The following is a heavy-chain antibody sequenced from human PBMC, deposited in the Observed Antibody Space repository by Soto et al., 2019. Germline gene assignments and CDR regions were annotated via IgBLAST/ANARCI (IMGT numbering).Heavy chain of an antibody. V-gene: IGHV4-59*08. J-gene: IGHJ2*01. CDR1: GGSISSYY. Sequence: SETLSLTCTVSGGSISSYYWSWIRQPPGKGLERIGYIYYSGSTNYNPSLKSRVTISVDTSKNQFSLKLSSVTAADTAVYYCARRNDILTGHLPDWYFDLWGRGTLVTVSS. CDR3: ARRNDILTGHLPDWYFDL. CDR2: IYYSGST. D-gene: IGHD3-9*01.